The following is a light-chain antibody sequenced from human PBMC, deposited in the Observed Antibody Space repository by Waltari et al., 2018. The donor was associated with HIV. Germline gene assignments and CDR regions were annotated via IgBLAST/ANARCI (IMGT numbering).Light chain of an antibody. J-gene: IGLJ3*02. CDR1: STDITSHHF. Sequence: QSALTQPASVSWSPGQSLTNSCTGHSTDITSHHFISLYQPLPGKAPSLLIYEVSHRPAGIPDRFSSSKSGNPASLTVSGLQAEDEADYYCASYTTSDFLLFGGGTKLTVL. V-gene: IGLV2-14*01. CDR3: ASYTTSDFLL. CDR2: EVS.